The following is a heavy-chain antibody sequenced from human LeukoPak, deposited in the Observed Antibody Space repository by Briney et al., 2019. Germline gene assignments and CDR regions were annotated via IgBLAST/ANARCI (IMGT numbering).Heavy chain of an antibody. Sequence: SQTLSLTCAVSGDSISSASYCWRWVRQPAGKGLEWIGRFYSNGSTNYNPSLKSRVTISVDTSQNQFSLRLNSVTVADTAVHYCARELDSSGWYDYWGQGTLVTVSS. J-gene: IGHJ4*02. CDR3: ARELDSSGWYDY. D-gene: IGHD6-19*01. CDR2: FYSNGST. CDR1: GDSISSASYC. V-gene: IGHV4-61*02.